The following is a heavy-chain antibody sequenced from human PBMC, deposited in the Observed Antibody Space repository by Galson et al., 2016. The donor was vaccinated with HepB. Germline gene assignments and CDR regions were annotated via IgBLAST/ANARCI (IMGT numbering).Heavy chain of an antibody. J-gene: IGHJ3*02. D-gene: IGHD4/OR15-4a*01. Sequence: SVKVSCKASGYTFTSFGISWVRQAPGQGLEWMGWVSPYNFESKYAQKFQGRLSMATDRSANSAFMELTSLTSDDTAIYYCVRDRGATGWLEAIDIWGQGTMVIVSS. CDR3: VRDRGATGWLEAIDI. CDR1: GYTFTSFG. CDR2: VSPYNFES. V-gene: IGHV1-18*01.